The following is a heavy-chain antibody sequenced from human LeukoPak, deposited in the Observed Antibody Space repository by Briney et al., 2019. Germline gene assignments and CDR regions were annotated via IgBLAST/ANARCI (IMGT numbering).Heavy chain of an antibody. CDR3: ARPVYCSTSGCRDY. J-gene: IGHJ4*02. Sequence: GGSLRLSCAASGCTFSSYAMTWVRQAPGKGLDWVSAISDSGSATDYADSVKGRFTISRDNSKSTLYLQLNSLRAEDTAVYYCARPVYCSTSGCRDYWGQGTLVTVSS. D-gene: IGHD2-2*01. CDR1: GCTFSSYA. CDR2: ISDSGSAT. V-gene: IGHV3-23*01.